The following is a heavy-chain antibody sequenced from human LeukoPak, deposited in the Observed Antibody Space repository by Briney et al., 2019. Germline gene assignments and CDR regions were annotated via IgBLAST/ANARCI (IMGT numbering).Heavy chain of an antibody. V-gene: IGHV3-7*01. J-gene: IGHJ4*02. CDR2: IKKDGSEE. CDR3: AKDRRIKMIVVAPDFDY. CDR1: GFTFSSYW. D-gene: IGHD3-22*01. Sequence: PGGSLRLSCAASGFTFSSYWMNWVRQAPGKGREGVANIKKDGSEEFYVDSVKGRFTISRDNSRKTLYLQMNSLRAEDTAVYYCAKDRRIKMIVVAPDFDYWGQGTLVTVSS.